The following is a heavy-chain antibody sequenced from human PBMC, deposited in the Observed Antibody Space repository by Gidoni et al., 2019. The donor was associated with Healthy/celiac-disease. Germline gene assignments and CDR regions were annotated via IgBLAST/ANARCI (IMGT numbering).Heavy chain of an antibody. Sequence: QVQLVQSGAEVKQPGSSVKISCKASGGTFSSYAISWVRQAPGQGLEWMGGIIPIFGTANYAQKFQGRVTITADESTSTAYMELSSLRSEDTAVYYCARDRQLGDLGTNWFDPWGQGTLVTVSS. V-gene: IGHV1-69*01. J-gene: IGHJ5*02. CDR3: ARDRQLGDLGTNWFDP. CDR2: IIPIFGTA. D-gene: IGHD6-6*01. CDR1: GGTFSSYA.